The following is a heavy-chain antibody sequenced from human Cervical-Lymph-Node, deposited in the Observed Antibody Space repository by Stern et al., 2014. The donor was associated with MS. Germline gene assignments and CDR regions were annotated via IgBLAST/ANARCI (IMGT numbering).Heavy chain of an antibody. CDR3: ARDLSGITGTFDY. J-gene: IGHJ4*02. CDR2: IIPIFGTA. Sequence: QVQLVQSGAEVRKPGSSVKVSCKASGGTFSSYAISWVRQAPGQGLEWMGGIIPIFGTANDEQKFQGRVTITADESTSTAYMELSSLRSEDTAVYYCARDLSGITGTFDYWGQGTLVTVSS. D-gene: IGHD1-7*01. CDR1: GGTFSSYA. V-gene: IGHV1-69*01.